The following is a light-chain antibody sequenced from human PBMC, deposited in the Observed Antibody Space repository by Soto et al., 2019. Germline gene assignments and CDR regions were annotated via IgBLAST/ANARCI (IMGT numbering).Light chain of an antibody. CDR1: HSVSSSY. V-gene: IGKV3-20*01. Sequence: IALTKSPGTLSLSPGERATLSCRSSHSVSSSYLAWYQQKPGQAPRLLIYDVSSRATGIPDRFSGSGSGTDFTLTISRLEPEDFAVYYCQQYGSSPTFGQGTKGEIK. J-gene: IGKJ1*01. CDR2: DVS. CDR3: QQYGSSPT.